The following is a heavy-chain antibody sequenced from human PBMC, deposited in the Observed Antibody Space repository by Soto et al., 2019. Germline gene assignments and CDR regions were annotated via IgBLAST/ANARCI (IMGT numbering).Heavy chain of an antibody. CDR1: GGSISSGGYY. Sequence: SETLSLTCTVSGGSISSGGYYLSWIRQHPGKGLEWIGYIYYSGSTYYNPSLKSRVTISVDTSKNQFSLKLSSVTAADTAVYYCAREQLRLHFDYWCKGRLFTVSS. V-gene: IGHV4-31*03. CDR2: IYYSGST. J-gene: IGHJ4*02. CDR3: AREQLRLHFDY. D-gene: IGHD5-18*01.